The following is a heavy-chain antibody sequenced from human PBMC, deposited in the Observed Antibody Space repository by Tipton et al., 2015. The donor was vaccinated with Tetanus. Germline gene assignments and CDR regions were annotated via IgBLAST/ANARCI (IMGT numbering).Heavy chain of an antibody. V-gene: IGHV4-4*02. CDR2: IYHTGST. D-gene: IGHD5-24*01. CDR3: ARGDGSTLHY. Sequence: TLSLTCAVSGVSISSSNWWSWVRQPPGKGLEWIGEIYHTGSTNYNPSLKSRVTISVDTSKNQFSLKLSSVTAADTAVYYCARGDGSTLHYWGQGTLVTVSS. CDR1: GVSISSSNW. J-gene: IGHJ4*02.